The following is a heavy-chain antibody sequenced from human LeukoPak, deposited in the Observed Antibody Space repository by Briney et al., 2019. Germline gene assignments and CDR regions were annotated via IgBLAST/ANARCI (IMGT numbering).Heavy chain of an antibody. V-gene: IGHV1-18*01. CDR1: LYTFTSYG. CDR2: IIEYNGNT. J-gene: IGHJ6*01. D-gene: IGHD1-20*01. Sequence: ASVKVSCKASLYTFTSYGISWVRPAPGQGRAWMGWIIEYNGNTKYAQKLQGRVTMTTDTSTSTAYMELRSLRSDDTAVYYCARDNVYNWKPHYYYGMDVWGEGTTVTVSS. CDR3: ARDNVYNWKPHYYYGMDV.